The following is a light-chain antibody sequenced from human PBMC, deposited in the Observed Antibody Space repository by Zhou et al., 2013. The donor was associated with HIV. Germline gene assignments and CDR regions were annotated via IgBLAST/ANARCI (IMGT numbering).Light chain of an antibody. Sequence: DIQLTQSPSFLSASVGDRVTITCRASQGISSYLAWYQQKPGEAPKLLIYAASTLQSGVPSRFSGSGSGTEFTLTISSLQPEDFATYCCQQLNSYPLTFGGGTKVEIK. V-gene: IGKV1-9*01. CDR2: AAS. CDR1: QGISSY. J-gene: IGKJ4*01. CDR3: QQLNSYPLT.